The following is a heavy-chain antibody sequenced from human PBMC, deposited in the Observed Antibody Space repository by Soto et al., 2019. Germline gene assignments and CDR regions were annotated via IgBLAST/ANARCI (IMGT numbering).Heavy chain of an antibody. CDR3: AKDLAPPQYQLNDAFDI. V-gene: IGHV3-23*01. J-gene: IGHJ3*02. CDR2: ISGSGGST. CDR1: GFTFSSYG. Sequence: PGGSLRLSCAASGFTFSSYGMHWVRQAPGKGLEWVSAISGSGGSTYYADSVKGRFTISRDNSKNTLYLQMNSLRAEDTAVYYCAKDLAPPQYQLNDAFDIWGQGTMVTVSS. D-gene: IGHD2-2*01.